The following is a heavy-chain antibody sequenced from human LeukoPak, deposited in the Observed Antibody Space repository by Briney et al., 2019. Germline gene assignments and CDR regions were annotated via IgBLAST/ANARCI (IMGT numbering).Heavy chain of an antibody. Sequence: GGSLRLSCAASGFTFSSYWMHWVRQAPGKGLVWVSRINTDGSSTSYPDSAKGRFTISRDNAKNSLYLQMNSLRGEDTAVYYCTRAGGKLGDYWGQGTLVTVSS. CDR3: TRAGGKLGDY. J-gene: IGHJ4*02. V-gene: IGHV3-74*01. CDR2: INTDGSST. D-gene: IGHD7-27*01. CDR1: GFTFSSYW.